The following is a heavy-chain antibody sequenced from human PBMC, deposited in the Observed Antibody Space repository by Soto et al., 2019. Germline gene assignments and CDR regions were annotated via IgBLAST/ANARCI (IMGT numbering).Heavy chain of an antibody. CDR3: VKDRATIFGVVWKYGMDV. CDR1: GFTFRSYA. D-gene: IGHD3-3*01. Sequence: EVQLLESGGGLVQPGGSLRLSCAASGFTFRSYAMAWVRQAPGKGLEWVSGISEKGDTKNYADPVRGRFTISRDNSMNNLDLLINSLRAVDTAVYFCVKDRATIFGVVWKYGMDVWGQGTTVYVSS. V-gene: IGHV3-23*01. J-gene: IGHJ6*02. CDR2: ISEKGDTK.